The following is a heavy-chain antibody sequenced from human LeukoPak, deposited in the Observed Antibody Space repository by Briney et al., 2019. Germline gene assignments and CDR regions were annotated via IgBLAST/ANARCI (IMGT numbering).Heavy chain of an antibody. CDR2: FDPEDGET. CDR1: GYTLTELS. Sequence: ASGKVSCKVSGYTLTELSMHWVRQAPGKGLEWMGGFDPEDGETIYAQKFQGRVTMTEDTSTDTAYMELSSLRSEDTAVYYCATVRFGRGWNDVLLFDYWGQGTLVTVSS. D-gene: IGHD1-1*01. J-gene: IGHJ4*02. V-gene: IGHV1-24*01. CDR3: ATVRFGRGWNDVLLFDY.